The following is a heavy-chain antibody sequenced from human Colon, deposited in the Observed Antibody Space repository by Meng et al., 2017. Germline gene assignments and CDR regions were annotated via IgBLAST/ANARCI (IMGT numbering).Heavy chain of an antibody. CDR1: GKSMSSDIW. CDR3: GRDQGRELINH. D-gene: IGHD1-7*01. CDR2: GYHRGDT. V-gene: IGHV4-4*02. Sequence: QVQLQVWGEEMGKPSGTLCLTRTVCGKSMSSDIWWSWVRQPPGKGLERIGEGYHRGDTNYNPSLKSRVDISVDKSKNQFYLSLFSVTAADTAVYYCGRDQGRELINHWGQGTLVTVSS. J-gene: IGHJ4*02.